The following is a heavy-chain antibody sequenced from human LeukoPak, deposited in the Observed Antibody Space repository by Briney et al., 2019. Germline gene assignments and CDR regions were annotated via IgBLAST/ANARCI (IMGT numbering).Heavy chain of an antibody. CDR1: GGSISSGGYY. CDR3: ARDLSSATRQLDL. V-gene: IGHV4-31*03. D-gene: IGHD2-15*01. Sequence: PSETLSPTCTVSGGSISSGGYYWSWIRQHPGKGLEWIGFINYRGSTYYNPSLKSRITISVDTSKNQFSLKLSSLTAADTAVYYCARDLSSATRQLDLWGQGTLVTVSS. J-gene: IGHJ5*02. CDR2: INYRGST.